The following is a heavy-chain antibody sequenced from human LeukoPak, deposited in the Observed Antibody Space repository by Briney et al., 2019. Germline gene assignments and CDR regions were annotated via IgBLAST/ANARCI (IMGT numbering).Heavy chain of an antibody. Sequence: GGSLRLSCAASGFTFSSYAMHWVRQAPGKGLEWVAVISYDGSNKYYADSVKGRFTISRDNAKNSLYLQVNSLRAEDTAVYYCATEILYYYDSSGYYVDYFGYWGQGTLVTVSS. CDR1: GFTFSSYA. CDR2: ISYDGSNK. D-gene: IGHD3-22*01. V-gene: IGHV3-30-3*01. CDR3: ATEILYYYDSSGYYVDYFGY. J-gene: IGHJ4*02.